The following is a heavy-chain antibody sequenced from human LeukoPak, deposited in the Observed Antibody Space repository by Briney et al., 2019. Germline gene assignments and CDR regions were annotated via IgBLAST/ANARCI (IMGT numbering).Heavy chain of an antibody. CDR2: ISYDGSNK. V-gene: IGHV3-30-3*02. Sequence: PGRSLRLSCAASGFTFSAYGMNWVRQAPGKGLEWVAVISYDGSNKYYADSVKGRFIVSRDNSKNTLYLQMNRLGADDTAVYYCAKLPTTVTTSGIFDTWGQGTMVTVSS. J-gene: IGHJ3*02. D-gene: IGHD4-17*01. CDR1: GFTFSAYG. CDR3: AKLPTTVTTSGIFDT.